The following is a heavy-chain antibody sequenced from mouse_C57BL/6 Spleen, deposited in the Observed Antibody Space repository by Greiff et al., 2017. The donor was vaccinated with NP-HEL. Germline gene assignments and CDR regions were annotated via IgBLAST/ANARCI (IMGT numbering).Heavy chain of an antibody. D-gene: IGHD1-1*01. Sequence: VQLQQSGAELVRPGTSVKVSCKASGYAFTNYLIEWVKQRPGQGLEWIGVINPGSGGTNYNEKFKGKATLTADKSSSTAYMQLSSLTSEDSAVYFCARDYGSSRDYWGQGTTLTVSS. CDR3: ARDYGSSRDY. CDR1: GYAFTNYL. V-gene: IGHV1-54*01. CDR2: INPGSGGT. J-gene: IGHJ2*01.